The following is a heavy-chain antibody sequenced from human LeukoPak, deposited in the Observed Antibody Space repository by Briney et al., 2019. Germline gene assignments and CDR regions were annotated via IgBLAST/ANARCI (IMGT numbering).Heavy chain of an antibody. CDR2: IYYSGST. J-gene: IGHJ4*02. CDR3: ARTASNITMAGFDY. V-gene: IGHV4-59*12. CDR1: GGSISSYY. D-gene: IGHD6-19*01. Sequence: SETLSLTCTVSGGSISSYYWSWIRQPPGKGLEWIGYIYYSGSTNYNPSLKSRVTISVDTSKNQFSLKLSSVTAADTAVFYRARTASNITMAGFDYWGQGTLVTVSS.